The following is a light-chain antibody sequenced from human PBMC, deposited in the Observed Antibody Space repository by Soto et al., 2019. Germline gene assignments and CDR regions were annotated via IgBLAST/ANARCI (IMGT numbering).Light chain of an antibody. CDR1: QSVSSN. V-gene: IGKV3-15*01. CDR3: KQYDNWPPLP. CDR2: GAF. J-gene: IGKJ4*01. Sequence: EIVMTQSPATLSVSPGERATLSCRTSQSVSSNLAWYQQKPGQAPRLLIYGAFTRATGIPARFSGSGSGTEFTLTISSLQSEDFAVYYCKQYDNWPPLPFGGGTKVEIK.